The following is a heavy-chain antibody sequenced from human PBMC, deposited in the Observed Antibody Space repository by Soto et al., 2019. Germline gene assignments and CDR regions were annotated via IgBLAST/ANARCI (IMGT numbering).Heavy chain of an antibody. CDR3: AKRIESRSSYGADYFDY. J-gene: IGHJ4*02. CDR2: IIRIFHTP. CDR1: GGTFSSYA. V-gene: IGHV1-69*13. Sequence: SVKVSCKASGGTFSSYAFSWVRQAPGQGLEWMGGIIRIFHTPTYAQEFQGRVTITADESTSTAYMELISLRSDDTAVYYCAKRIESRSSYGADYFDYWGQGTLVTVSS. D-gene: IGHD6-6*01.